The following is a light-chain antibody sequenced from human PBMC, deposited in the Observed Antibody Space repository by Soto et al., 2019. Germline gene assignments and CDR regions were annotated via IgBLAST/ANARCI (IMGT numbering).Light chain of an antibody. J-gene: IGKJ4*01. CDR2: ATS. Sequence: ETALTQSPGTLSLSPGERATLSCRASQGVSSNYLPWYQQIPAQSPRLLIYATSIRATAIPDRFSGSGSGTDLTLSISGLEPDDSAVYSCQQYGSSPITFGGGTKVDI. CDR3: QQYGSSPIT. V-gene: IGKV3-20*01. CDR1: QGVSSNY.